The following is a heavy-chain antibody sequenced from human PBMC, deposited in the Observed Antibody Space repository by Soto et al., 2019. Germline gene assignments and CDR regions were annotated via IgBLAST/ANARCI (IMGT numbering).Heavy chain of an antibody. CDR3: AKESGGERYAAYLDL. J-gene: IGHJ4*02. CDR1: GFTLSNIG. Sequence: QVQLVEYGGGVVQPGTSLRLACAASGFTLSNIGMQWVRQAPGQGLEWVAVISAGGNTKYYADSVKGRFTISRDNSKNTLFLQMNSLRTEDTAVYYCAKESGGERYAAYLDLWGQGTLVTVSA. D-gene: IGHD2-21*01. V-gene: IGHV3-30*18. CDR2: ISAGGNTK.